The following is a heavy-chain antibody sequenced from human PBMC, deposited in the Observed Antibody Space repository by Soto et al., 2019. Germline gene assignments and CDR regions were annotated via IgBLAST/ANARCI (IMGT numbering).Heavy chain of an antibody. D-gene: IGHD3-10*01. CDR2: IIPIFGTA. J-gene: IGHJ6*02. CDR3: ARDGAEGSGSYYIDYYYGMDV. Sequence: GASVKVSCKASGGTFSSYAISWVRQAPGQGLEWMGGIIPIFGTANYAQKFQGRVTITADESTSTAYMELSSLRSEDTAVYYCARDGAEGSGSYYIDYYYGMDVRGQGTTVTVSS. CDR1: GGTFSSYA. V-gene: IGHV1-69*13.